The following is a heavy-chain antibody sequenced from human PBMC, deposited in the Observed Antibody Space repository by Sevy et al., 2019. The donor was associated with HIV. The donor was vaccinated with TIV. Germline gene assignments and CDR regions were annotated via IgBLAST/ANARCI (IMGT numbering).Heavy chain of an antibody. D-gene: IGHD6-19*01. J-gene: IGHJ6*02. CDR2: ISSSGSTI. Sequence: GGSLRLSCAASGFTFSDYYMSWIRQAPGKGLEWVSYISSSGSTIYYADSVKGRFTISRDNAKNSLYLQMNSLRAEDTAGYYRARDPSIAVASTRCYGMDVWGQGTTVTVSS. CDR3: ARDPSIAVASTRCYGMDV. CDR1: GFTFSDYY. V-gene: IGHV3-11*01.